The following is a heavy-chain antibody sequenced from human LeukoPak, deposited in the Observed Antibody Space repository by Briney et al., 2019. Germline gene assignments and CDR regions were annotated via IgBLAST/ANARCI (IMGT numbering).Heavy chain of an antibody. CDR2: ITSDSSVI. CDR1: GITLSTYS. J-gene: IGHJ4*02. Sequence: PGGSLRLSCAASGITLSTYSMNWVRQAPGKGLEWVAYITSDSSVIYYADSVKGRFTISRDNAKESLYLQMNSLRVEDTAVYYCVGEGRQLALFDYWGQGTLVTVSS. V-gene: IGHV3-48*01. CDR3: VGEGRQLALFDY. D-gene: IGHD6-6*01.